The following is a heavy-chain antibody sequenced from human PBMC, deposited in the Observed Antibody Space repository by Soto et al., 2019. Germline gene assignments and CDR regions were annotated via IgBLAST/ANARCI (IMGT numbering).Heavy chain of an antibody. CDR2: IYPGDRT. J-gene: IGHJ4*02. V-gene: IGHV4-4*08. CDR3: AKNAEGSLGFNC. Sequence: QVQLQESGPGLVKPSETLSLTYTVSGGSISGYYWYWVRQSPGRGLEWLGYIYPGDRTGYNPSPLRPVTISADKSKSQFFLKLTSVTAADSAMYYCAKNAEGSLGFNCWGQGTLVTVS. CDR1: GGSISGYY.